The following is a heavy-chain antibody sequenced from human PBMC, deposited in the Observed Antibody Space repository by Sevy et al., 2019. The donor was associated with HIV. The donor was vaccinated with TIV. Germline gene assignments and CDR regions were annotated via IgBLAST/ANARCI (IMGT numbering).Heavy chain of an antibody. V-gene: IGHV1-69*06. J-gene: IGHJ6*03. CDR2: IIPIFGTA. CDR3: ARGRTLYYYYYMDV. CDR1: GGTFSSYA. Sequence: ASVKVSCKASGGTFSSYAISWVRQAPGQGLEWMGGIIPIFGTANYAQKFQGRVTTTADKSTSTAYMELSSLRSEDTAVYYCARGRTLYYYYYMDVWGKGTTVTVSS. D-gene: IGHD2-2*01.